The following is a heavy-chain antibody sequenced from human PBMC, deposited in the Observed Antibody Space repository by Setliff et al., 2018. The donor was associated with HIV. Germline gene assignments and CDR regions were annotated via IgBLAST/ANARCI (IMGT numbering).Heavy chain of an antibody. Sequence: GESLKISCRGSGYTFTNYWIGWVSQMPGRGLEWMGINYPGDSDTRYSPSFESQVTMSADKSNNTAYLQWNSLKASDTAMYYCARQPTDTSGYKNWFDSWGQGTLVTVSS. CDR1: GYTFTNYW. CDR2: NYPGDSDT. J-gene: IGHJ5*01. V-gene: IGHV5-51*01. D-gene: IGHD3-3*01. CDR3: ARQPTDTSGYKNWFDS.